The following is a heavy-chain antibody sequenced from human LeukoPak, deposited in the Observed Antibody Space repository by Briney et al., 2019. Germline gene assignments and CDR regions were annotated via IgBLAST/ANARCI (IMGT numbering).Heavy chain of an antibody. CDR2: IYYSGST. V-gene: IGHV4-59*12. Sequence: PSETLSLTCTVSGGSISSYYWSWIRQPPGKGLEWIGYIYYSGSTNYNPSLKSRVTISVDTSKNQFSLKLSSVTAADTAVHYCARESGTGIGWFDPWGQGTLVTVSS. D-gene: IGHD1-26*01. J-gene: IGHJ5*02. CDR1: GGSISSYY. CDR3: ARESGTGIGWFDP.